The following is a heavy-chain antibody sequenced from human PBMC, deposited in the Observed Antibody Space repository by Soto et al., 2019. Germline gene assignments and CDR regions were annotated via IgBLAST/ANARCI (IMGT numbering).Heavy chain of an antibody. CDR1: GFSLSTSGVG. V-gene: IGHV2-5*01. CDR2: IYWNDDK. Sequence: SCPTLVNPTQTLTLACTFSGFSLSTSGVGVGWIRQPPGKALEWLALIYWNDDKRYSPSLKSRLTITKDTSKNQVVLTMTNMDPVDTATYYCAANTYSSSSFGYWGQGTMVTVYS. D-gene: IGHD6-6*01. CDR3: AANTYSSSSFGY. J-gene: IGHJ4*02.